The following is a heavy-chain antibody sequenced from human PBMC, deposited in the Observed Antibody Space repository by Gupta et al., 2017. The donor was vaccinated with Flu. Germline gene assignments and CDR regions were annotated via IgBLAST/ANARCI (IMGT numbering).Heavy chain of an antibody. D-gene: IGHD3-10*01. V-gene: IGHV3-33*01. Sequence: VRQAPGKELEWVAVIWADGNHQFYADSVQGRFILSRDNSKSTLSLQMTSLRAEDTALYYCVRERGPFDAFDIWGQGTMVTVSS. J-gene: IGHJ3*02. CDR2: IWADGNHQ. CDR3: VRERGPFDAFDI.